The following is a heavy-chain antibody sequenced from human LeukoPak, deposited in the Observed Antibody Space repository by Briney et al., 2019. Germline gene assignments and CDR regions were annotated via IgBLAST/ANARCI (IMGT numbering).Heavy chain of an antibody. CDR2: IWYDGSNK. CDR3: ARSSYDIVATKNDTFDI. CDR1: GFTFSSYW. Sequence: XGSLRLSCAASGFTFSSYWMTWVRQAPGKGLEWVAVIWYDGSNKNYADSVKGRFTISRDNSKNTLYLQMNSLGAEDTAVYYCARSSYDIVATKNDTFDIWGQGTMVTVSS. D-gene: IGHD5-12*01. J-gene: IGHJ3*02. V-gene: IGHV3-33*08.